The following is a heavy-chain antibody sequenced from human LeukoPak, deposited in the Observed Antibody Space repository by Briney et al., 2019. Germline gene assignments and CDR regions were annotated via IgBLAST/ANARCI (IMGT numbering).Heavy chain of an antibody. D-gene: IGHD6-19*01. J-gene: IGHJ5*02. V-gene: IGHV3-48*01. CDR2: ISSSSSTI. CDR3: ARDRGIAVAESNWFDP. CDR1: GFTFSSYS. Sequence: PGGSLRLSCAASGFTFSSYSMNWVRQAPGKGLEWVSYISSSSSTIYYADSVKGRFTISRDNAKNSLYLQMNGLRAEDTAVYYCARDRGIAVAESNWFDPWGQGTLVTVSS.